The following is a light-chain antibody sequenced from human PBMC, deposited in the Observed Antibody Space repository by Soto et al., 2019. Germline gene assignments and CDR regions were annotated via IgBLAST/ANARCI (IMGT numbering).Light chain of an antibody. Sequence: QAVVTQPPSVSGAPGQRVTISCTGSCSNIGAGYDVHWYQQLPGTAPKLLIYGNSNRPSGVPDRFSGSKSGTSASLAITGLQAEDEADYYCQSYDSSLSGVVFGGGTQLTVL. V-gene: IGLV1-40*01. CDR2: GNS. CDR3: QSYDSSLSGVV. J-gene: IGLJ2*01. CDR1: CSNIGAGYD.